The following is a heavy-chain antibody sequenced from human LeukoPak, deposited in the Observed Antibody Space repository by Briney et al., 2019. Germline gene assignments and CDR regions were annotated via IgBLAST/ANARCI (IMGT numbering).Heavy chain of an antibody. Sequence: GGSLRLSCAASGFTFSSYSMNWVRQAPGKGLEWVSSISSSTSYIYYADSVKGRFTISRDNAKNSLYLQMNSLRAGDTAVYSSARDTGGAMDVWGKGTTVTISS. CDR3: ARDTGGAMDV. D-gene: IGHD1-14*01. CDR1: GFTFSSYS. V-gene: IGHV3-21*01. CDR2: ISSSTSYI. J-gene: IGHJ6*03.